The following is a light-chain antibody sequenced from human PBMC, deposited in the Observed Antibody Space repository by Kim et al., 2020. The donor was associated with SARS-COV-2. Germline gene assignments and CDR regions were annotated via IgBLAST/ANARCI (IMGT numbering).Light chain of an antibody. CDR1: QSLGTS. V-gene: IGKV3-11*01. Sequence: SLSSGEGATLSGRASQSLGTSLAWYQQKPGRTPRLLIYDAYSRATGVPARFSGSGSGTDFTLTITGLEPGDFAVYYCQHRSNWPKTFGQGTKLEI. CDR3: QHRSNWPKT. CDR2: DAY. J-gene: IGKJ2*01.